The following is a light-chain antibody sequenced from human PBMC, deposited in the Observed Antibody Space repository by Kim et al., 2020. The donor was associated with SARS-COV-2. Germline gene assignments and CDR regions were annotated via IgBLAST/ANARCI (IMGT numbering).Light chain of an antibody. CDR3: SSFATNSWV. CDR2: DVS. CDR1: SSDVSLFNY. J-gene: IGLJ3*02. Sequence: PGQSLTTPCTGPSSDVSLFNYNSWSHPRPRKAPKLRIYDVSERTSGVSNRFSGSKSGNMASLTISGLQAEDEADYYCSSFATNSWVFGGGTQLTVL. V-gene: IGLV2-14*04.